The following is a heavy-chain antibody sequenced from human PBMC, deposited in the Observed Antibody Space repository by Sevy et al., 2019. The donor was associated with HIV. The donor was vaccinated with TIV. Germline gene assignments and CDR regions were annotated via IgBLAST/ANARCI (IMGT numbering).Heavy chain of an antibody. Sequence: GGSLRLSCAASGFTFSSYAMHWVRQAPGKGLEWVAVISYDGSNKYYADSVKGRFTISRDNSKNMLYLQMNSLRAEDTAVYYCAREPARAQSYYFDYWGQGTLVTVSS. CDR3: AREPARAQSYYFDY. V-gene: IGHV3-30-3*01. J-gene: IGHJ4*02. D-gene: IGHD4-4*01. CDR2: ISYDGSNK. CDR1: GFTFSSYA.